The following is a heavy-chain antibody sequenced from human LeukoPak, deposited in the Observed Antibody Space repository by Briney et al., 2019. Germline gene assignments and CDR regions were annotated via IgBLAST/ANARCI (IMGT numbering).Heavy chain of an antibody. V-gene: IGHV3-11*01. CDR3: AREMEGDYGSGTFFDL. J-gene: IGHJ4*02. D-gene: IGHD3-10*01. CDR2: ISDSGSTI. CDR1: EFVFSDYY. Sequence: GGSLRLSCAASEFVFSDYYMSWIRQAPGKGREWVSYISDSGSTIYYADSVKGRFTISRDNVKNSLYLQMNGLRAEDTAVYYCAREMEGDYGSGTFFDLWGQGNMVTVSS.